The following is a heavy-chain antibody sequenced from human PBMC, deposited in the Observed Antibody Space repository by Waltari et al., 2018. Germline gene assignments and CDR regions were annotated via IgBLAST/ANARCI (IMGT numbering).Heavy chain of an antibody. CDR3: ARAIAAAGHYYGMDV. Sequence: QVQLQQWGAGLLKHSETLSLTCAVYGGSFSGSYWRWIRQPPGKGLEWIGEINHSGSTNYNPSLKSRFTISVDTSKNQFSLKLSSVTAADTAVYYCARAIAAAGHYYGMDVWGQGTTVTVSS. D-gene: IGHD6-13*01. J-gene: IGHJ6*02. CDR1: GGSFSGSY. V-gene: IGHV4-34*01. CDR2: INHSGST.